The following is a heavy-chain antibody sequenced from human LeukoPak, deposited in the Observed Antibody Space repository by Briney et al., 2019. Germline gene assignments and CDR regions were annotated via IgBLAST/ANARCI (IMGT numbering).Heavy chain of an antibody. Sequence: GGSLRLSCAATKFTFSNYWMHWVRQAPGEGLVWVSRINNDGSDAMYADSVKGRFTTSRDNAKNMLFLQMNSLRAEDTAIYYCARGLYGPDYWGQGTLVTVSS. J-gene: IGHJ4*02. CDR3: ARGLYGPDY. CDR1: KFTFSNYW. CDR2: INNDGSDA. D-gene: IGHD2/OR15-2a*01. V-gene: IGHV3-74*03.